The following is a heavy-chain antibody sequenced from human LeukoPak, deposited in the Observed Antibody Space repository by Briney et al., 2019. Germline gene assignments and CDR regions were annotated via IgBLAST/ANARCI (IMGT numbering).Heavy chain of an antibody. CDR3: ARDHPLGRFLEWLPPDHNWFDP. CDR2: IIPIFGTA. CDR1: GGTFSSYA. V-gene: IGHV1-69*13. J-gene: IGHJ5*02. Sequence: SVKVSCKASGGTFSSYAISWVRQAPGQGLEWMGGIIPIFGTANYAQRFQGRVTITADESTSTACMELSSLRSEDTAVYYCARDHPLGRFLEWLPPDHNWFDPWGQGTLVTVSS. D-gene: IGHD3-3*01.